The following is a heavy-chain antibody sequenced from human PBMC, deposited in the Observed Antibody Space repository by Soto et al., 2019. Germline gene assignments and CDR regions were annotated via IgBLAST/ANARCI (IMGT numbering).Heavy chain of an antibody. CDR2: ITPMFGVA. V-gene: IGHV1-69*12. Sequence: QVHVVQSGAEVKEPGSSVRVSCKASGGSFHKFGFNWVRQAPGQGLQWMGDITPMFGVAEYAQRLQDRLTISADDSTETIYMELRSLRSEDTAMYYCARDDEKTYAFYFGGPGTMVTVSS. CDR3: ARDDEKTYAFYF. J-gene: IGHJ3*01. CDR1: GGSFHKFG.